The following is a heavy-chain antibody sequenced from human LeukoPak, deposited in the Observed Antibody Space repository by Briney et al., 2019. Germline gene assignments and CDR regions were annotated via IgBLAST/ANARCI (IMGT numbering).Heavy chain of an antibody. J-gene: IGHJ4*02. D-gene: IGHD3-3*01. Sequence: SETLSLTCTVSGGSIRSYYWSWIRQPPGKRLEWIGHTYYSGSTNYNPSLKSRVTISVDTSKNQFSLKLSSVTAADTAVYYCASRSSIWSGYQDTLYYFDSWGQGTLVTVSS. V-gene: IGHV4-59*01. CDR2: TYYSGST. CDR3: ASRSSIWSGYQDTLYYFDS. CDR1: GGSIRSYY.